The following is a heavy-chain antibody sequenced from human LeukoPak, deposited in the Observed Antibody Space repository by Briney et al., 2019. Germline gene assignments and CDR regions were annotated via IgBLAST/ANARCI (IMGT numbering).Heavy chain of an antibody. CDR1: GISFSSYA. CDR2: ISFDGSNK. J-gene: IGHJ4*02. Sequence: PGGSLRLSCAASGISFSSYAMHWVRQAPGKGLEWVAVISFDGSNKYYADSVKGRFTISRDNSKNTLFLQMNSLKAEDTAVYYCARGGGVEMATITNYWGQGTLVTVSS. V-gene: IGHV3-30*04. D-gene: IGHD5-24*01. CDR3: ARGGGVEMATITNY.